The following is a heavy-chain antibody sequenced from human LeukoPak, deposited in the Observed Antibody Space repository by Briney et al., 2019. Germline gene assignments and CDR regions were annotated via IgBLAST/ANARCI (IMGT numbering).Heavy chain of an antibody. Sequence: PSETLSLTCTVSGGSISSSSYYWGWIRQPPGKGLEWIGSIYYSGSTYYNPSLKSRVTISVDTSKNQFSLKLSSVTAADTAVYYCARVGTYYYDSSGYYYASYFDYWGQGTLVTVSS. V-gene: IGHV4-39*07. CDR1: GGSISSSSYY. D-gene: IGHD3-22*01. J-gene: IGHJ4*02. CDR3: ARVGTYYYDSSGYYYASYFDY. CDR2: IYYSGST.